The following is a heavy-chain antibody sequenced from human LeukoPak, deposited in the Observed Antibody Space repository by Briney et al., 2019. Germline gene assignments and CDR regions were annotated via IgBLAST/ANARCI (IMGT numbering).Heavy chain of an antibody. V-gene: IGHV4-34*01. CDR3: ARGVRFGAAMGFRGYYFDY. J-gene: IGHJ4*02. Sequence: SETLSLTCAVYGGSFSGYYWSWIRQPPGKGLEWIGEINHSGSTNYNPSLKSRVTISVDTSKNQFSLKLSSVTAADTAVYYCARGVRFGAAMGFRGYYFDYWGQGTLVTVSS. CDR1: GGSFSGYY. D-gene: IGHD5-18*01. CDR2: INHSGST.